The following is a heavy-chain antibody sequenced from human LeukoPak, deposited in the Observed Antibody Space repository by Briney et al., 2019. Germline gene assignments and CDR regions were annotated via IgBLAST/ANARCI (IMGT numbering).Heavy chain of an antibody. CDR2: INSDGTST. D-gene: IGHD3-22*01. CDR3: AKGGYSYDSSGHNYFEY. V-gene: IGHV3-74*01. CDR1: GFTFSLYW. Sequence: GGSLRLSCAASGFTFSLYWMHWVRQAPGKGLVWVSRINSDGTSTSYADSVKGRFTISRDNSKNTLYLQMNSLRADDTAVYYCAKGGYSYDSSGHNYFEYWGQGTLVTVSS. J-gene: IGHJ4*02.